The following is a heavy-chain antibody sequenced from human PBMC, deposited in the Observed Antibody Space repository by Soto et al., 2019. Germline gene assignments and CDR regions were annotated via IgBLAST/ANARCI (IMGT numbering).Heavy chain of an antibody. CDR1: GFTFSSYG. CDR3: ARDRSSDWYYYFDS. D-gene: IGHD6-19*01. J-gene: IGHJ4*02. Sequence: QVQLVESGGGVVQPGRSLRLSCAASGFTFSSYGMHWVRQAPGKGLEWVALIWFDGSNKYYADSVKGRFTISRDNSENTRHLQMNSLRAEDTAVYYCARDRSSDWYYYFDSWGQGTLVTVSS. V-gene: IGHV3-33*01. CDR2: IWFDGSNK.